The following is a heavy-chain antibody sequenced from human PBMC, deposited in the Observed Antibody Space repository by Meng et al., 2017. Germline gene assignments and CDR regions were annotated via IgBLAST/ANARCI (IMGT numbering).Heavy chain of an antibody. CDR3: ARKGSGSYYNPKQPDAFDI. Sequence: SLKISCAASGFTFDDYAMHWVRQAPGKGLEWVSGISWNSGSIGYADSVKGRFTISRDNSKNTLYLQMNSLRAEDTAVYYCARKGSGSYYNPKQPDAFDIWGQGTMVTVSS. D-gene: IGHD3-10*01. CDR2: ISWNSGSI. J-gene: IGHJ3*02. V-gene: IGHV3-9*01. CDR1: GFTFDDYA.